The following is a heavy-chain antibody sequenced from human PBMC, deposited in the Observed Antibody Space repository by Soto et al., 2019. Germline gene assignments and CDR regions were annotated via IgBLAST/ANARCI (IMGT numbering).Heavy chain of an antibody. CDR3: ARHGVRMSSSWLWDY. CDR1: GGSISSYY. D-gene: IGHD6-13*01. Sequence: LPETLSLTCTVSGGSISSYYWSWIRQPPGKGLEWIGYIYYSGSTNYNPSLKSRVTISVDTSKNQFSLKLSSVTAADTAVYYCARHGVRMSSSWLWDYWGQGTLVTVSS. J-gene: IGHJ4*02. CDR2: IYYSGST. V-gene: IGHV4-59*08.